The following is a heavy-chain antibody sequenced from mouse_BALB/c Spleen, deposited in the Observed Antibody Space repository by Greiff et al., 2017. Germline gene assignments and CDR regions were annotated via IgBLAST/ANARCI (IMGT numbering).Heavy chain of an antibody. CDR2: INPSNGGT. Sequence: VQLQQSGAELVKPGASVKLSCKASGYTFTSYYMYWVKQRPGQGLEWIGEINPSNGGTNFNEKFKSKATLTVDKSSSTAYMQLSSLTSEDSAVYYCTTPYYGSSYGWFAYWGQGTLVTVSA. CDR1: GYTFTSYY. D-gene: IGHD1-1*01. J-gene: IGHJ3*01. CDR3: TTPYYGSSYGWFAY. V-gene: IGHV1S16*01.